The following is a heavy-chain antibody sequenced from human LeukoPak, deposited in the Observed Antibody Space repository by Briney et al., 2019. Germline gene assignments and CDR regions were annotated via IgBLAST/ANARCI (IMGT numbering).Heavy chain of an antibody. J-gene: IGHJ4*02. CDR2: IKQDGSEK. CDR3: TRWIQLWSNFDY. D-gene: IGHD5-18*01. Sequence: PGGSLRLSCAASGFTFSSYSMNWVRQAPGKGLEWVANIKQDGSEKYYVDSVKGRFTISRDNAKNSLYLQMNSLRAEDTAVYYCTRWIQLWSNFDYWGQGTLVTVSS. V-gene: IGHV3-7*01. CDR1: GFTFSSYS.